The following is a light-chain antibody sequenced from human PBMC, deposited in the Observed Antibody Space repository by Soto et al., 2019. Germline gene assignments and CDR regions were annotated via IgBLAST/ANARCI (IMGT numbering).Light chain of an antibody. CDR2: DTS. V-gene: IGKV3-11*01. CDR1: QSVSSS. J-gene: IGKJ5*01. Sequence: IVLTQSPGTLSLSPGERATLSCLASQSVSSSLAWYQQKPGQAPRLLIYDTSNRATGIPARFSGSGSGTDFTLTISSLEPEDFAVYYCQQRANWRITFGQGTRLEI. CDR3: QQRANWRIT.